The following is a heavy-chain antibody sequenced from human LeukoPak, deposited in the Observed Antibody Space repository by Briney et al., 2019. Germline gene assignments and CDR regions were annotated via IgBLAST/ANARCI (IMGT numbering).Heavy chain of an antibody. V-gene: IGHV1-69*01. CDR1: GGTFSSYA. CDR3: ARAAAAIRGWFDP. J-gene: IGHJ5*02. CDR2: IIPIFGTA. D-gene: IGHD6-13*01. Sequence: SVKVSCKASGGTFSSYAISWVRQAPGEGLEWMGGIIPIFGTANYAQKFQGRVTITADESTSTAYMELSSLRSEDTAVYYCARAAAAIRGWFDPWGQGTLVTVSS.